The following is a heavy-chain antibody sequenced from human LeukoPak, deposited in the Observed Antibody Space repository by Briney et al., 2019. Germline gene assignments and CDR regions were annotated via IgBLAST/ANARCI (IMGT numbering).Heavy chain of an antibody. CDR3: ARESGYSGYDHPDY. Sequence: GGSLRLSCAASGFTFSSYGMHWVRQAPGKGLEWVAVISYDGSNKYYADSVKGRFTISRDNAKNTLYLQMNSLRAEDTAVYYCARESGYSGYDHPDYWGQGTLVTVSS. D-gene: IGHD5-12*01. V-gene: IGHV3-30*03. J-gene: IGHJ4*02. CDR2: ISYDGSNK. CDR1: GFTFSSYG.